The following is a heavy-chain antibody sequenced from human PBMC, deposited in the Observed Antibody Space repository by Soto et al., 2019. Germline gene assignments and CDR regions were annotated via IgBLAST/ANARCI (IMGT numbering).Heavy chain of an antibody. J-gene: IGHJ4*02. CDR2: MNPNTGDT. CDR3: ARGDGYIFAC. Sequence: QVQLVQSGAEVKKPGASVKVSCKASGYTFISYDINWVRQATGQGLEWMGWMNPNTGDTGYAQKFQGRVTMTRNTSINPATLELSSLRCDDTAVYFCARGDGYIFACWGQGTLVTVSS. D-gene: IGHD5-12*01. CDR1: GYTFISYD. V-gene: IGHV1-8*01.